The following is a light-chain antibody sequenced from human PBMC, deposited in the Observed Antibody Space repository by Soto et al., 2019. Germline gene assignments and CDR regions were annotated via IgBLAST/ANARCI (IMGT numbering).Light chain of an antibody. Sequence: DIQMTQSPSSLSASVGDRVTITCRASQSISNYVSWYQQKPGKAPKLLIYAASTLHSGVPSRFSGSGSGTVFTLTITSLQPEDFATYYCQQGFSTLPITVGPGTTVDIK. J-gene: IGKJ3*01. CDR3: QQGFSTLPIT. CDR2: AAS. V-gene: IGKV1-39*01. CDR1: QSISNY.